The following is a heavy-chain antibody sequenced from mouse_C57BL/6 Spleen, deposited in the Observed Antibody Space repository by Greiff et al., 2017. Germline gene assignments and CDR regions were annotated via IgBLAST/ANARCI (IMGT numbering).Heavy chain of an antibody. J-gene: IGHJ4*01. CDR1: GYAFSSSW. Sequence: QVQLQQSGPELVKPGASVKISCKASGYAFSSSWMNWVKQRPGKGLEWIGRIYPGDGDTNYNGKFKGKATLTADKSSSTAYMQLSSLTSEDSAVYFCARAGYSNWGDYWGQGTSVTVSS. D-gene: IGHD2-5*01. V-gene: IGHV1-82*01. CDR3: ARAGYSNWGDY. CDR2: IYPGDGDT.